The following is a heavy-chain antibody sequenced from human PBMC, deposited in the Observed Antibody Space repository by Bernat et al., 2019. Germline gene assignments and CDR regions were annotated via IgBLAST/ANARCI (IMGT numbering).Heavy chain of an antibody. Sequence: QVQLVESGGGVVQPGRSLRLSCAASGFTFSSYAMHWVRQAPGKGLEWVAVISYDGSNKYYADSVKGRFTISRDSSKNTLYLQMNSQSAEDTAVYYCAGALYYYDSSGPGAFDIWGQGTMVTVSS. CDR1: GFTFSSYA. V-gene: IGHV3-30-3*01. CDR2: ISYDGSNK. J-gene: IGHJ3*02. CDR3: AGALYYYDSSGPGAFDI. D-gene: IGHD3-22*01.